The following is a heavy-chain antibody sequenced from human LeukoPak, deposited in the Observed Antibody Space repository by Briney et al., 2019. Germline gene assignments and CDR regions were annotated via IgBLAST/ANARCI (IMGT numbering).Heavy chain of an antibody. D-gene: IGHD3-3*01. CDR2: IKSKTDGGTT. CDR3: TTDPFWSGQEY. CDR1: GFTFSSYA. Sequence: GGSLRLSCAASGFTFSSYAMHWVRQAPGKGLEWVGRIKSKTDGGTTDYAAPVKGRFTISRDDSKNTLYLQMNSLKTEDTAVYYCTTDPFWSGQEYWGQGTLVTVSS. J-gene: IGHJ4*02. V-gene: IGHV3-15*01.